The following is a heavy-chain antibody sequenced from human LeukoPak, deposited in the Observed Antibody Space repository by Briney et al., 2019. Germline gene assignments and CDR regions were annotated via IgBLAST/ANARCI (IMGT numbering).Heavy chain of an antibody. D-gene: IGHD6-13*01. Sequence: WVGQPPGRGLEWIGEINHSGSTNYNPSLKSRVTISVDTSKNQFSLKLSSVTAADTAVYYCAGLGSSSWYNYWGQGTLVTVSS. J-gene: IGHJ4*02. V-gene: IGHV4-34*01. CDR3: AGLGSSSWYNY. CDR2: INHSGST.